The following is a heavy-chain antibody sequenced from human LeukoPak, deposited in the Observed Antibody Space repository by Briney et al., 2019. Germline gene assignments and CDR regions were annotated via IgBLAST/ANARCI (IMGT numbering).Heavy chain of an antibody. CDR3: ARVDPLSGSGRPFDY. D-gene: IGHD3-10*01. V-gene: IGHV4-30-4*01. Sequence: PSETLSLTCTVSGGSISSGDYYWSWIRQPPGKGLEWIGYIYYSGSTYYNPSLKSRVTISVDTSKNQFSLKLSSVTAADTAVYYCARVDPLSGSGRPFDYWGQGTLVTVSS. J-gene: IGHJ4*02. CDR1: GGSISSGDYY. CDR2: IYYSGST.